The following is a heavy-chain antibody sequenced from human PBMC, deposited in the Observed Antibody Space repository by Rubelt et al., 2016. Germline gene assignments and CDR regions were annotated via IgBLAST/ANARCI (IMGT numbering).Heavy chain of an antibody. J-gene: IGHJ4*02. V-gene: IGHV4-34*01. CDR2: INQSGSS. Sequence: GEINQSGSSNYNPSLASRVTISIDTSKNQFSLRLSSVTAADTAVYYCARGIAAAGVWGQGTLVTVSS. D-gene: IGHD6-13*01. CDR3: ARGIAAAGV.